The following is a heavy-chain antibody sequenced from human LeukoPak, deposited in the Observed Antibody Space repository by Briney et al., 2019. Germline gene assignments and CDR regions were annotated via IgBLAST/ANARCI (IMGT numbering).Heavy chain of an antibody. CDR3: ARSSYYYDSSGYRPDVFDI. V-gene: IGHV5-51*01. CDR1: GYSFTSYW. J-gene: IGHJ3*02. D-gene: IGHD3-22*01. Sequence: GESLKISCKGSGYSFTSYWIGWVRQMPGKGLEWMGIIYPGDSDTRYSPSFQGQVTISADKSISTAYLQWSSLKASDTAMYYCARSSYYYDSSGYRPDVFDIWGQGTMVTVSS. CDR2: IYPGDSDT.